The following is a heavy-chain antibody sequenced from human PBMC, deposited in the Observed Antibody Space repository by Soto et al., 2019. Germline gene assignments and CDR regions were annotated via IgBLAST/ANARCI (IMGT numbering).Heavy chain of an antibody. D-gene: IGHD3-3*01. V-gene: IGHV4-31*03. CDR2: IYYSGST. CDR3: ARSKAAYYDFWSGFSPNYGMDV. CDR1: GGPFSSGDYY. J-gene: IGHJ6*02. Sequence: PSETLSLTCTVSGGPFSSGDYYWSWIRQHPGKGPEWIGYIYYSGSTYYNPSLKSRITISVDTSKNQFSLKLNSVTAADTAVYYCARSKAAYYDFWSGFSPNYGMDVWGQGTTVTVSS.